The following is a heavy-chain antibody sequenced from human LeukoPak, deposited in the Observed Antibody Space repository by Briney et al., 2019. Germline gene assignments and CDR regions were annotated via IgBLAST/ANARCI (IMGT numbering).Heavy chain of an antibody. CDR2: IYYSGYI. Sequence: SETLSLTCTVSGGSISSYYWSWIRQPPGKGLEWIGYIYYSGYIYYNPSLKSRVTMSVDTSKNHFSLKLSSVTAADTAVYYCATYDILTGSQDHWGQGTLVTVSS. V-gene: IGHV4-59*01. D-gene: IGHD3-9*01. CDR1: GGSISSYY. J-gene: IGHJ4*02. CDR3: ATYDILTGSQDH.